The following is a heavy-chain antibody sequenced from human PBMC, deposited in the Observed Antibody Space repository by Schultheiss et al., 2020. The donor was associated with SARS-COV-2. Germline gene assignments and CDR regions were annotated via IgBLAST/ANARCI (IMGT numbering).Heavy chain of an antibody. CDR2: IWYDGSNK. D-gene: IGHD1-14*01. CDR3: AKTTRYDAFDI. V-gene: IGHV3-33*06. J-gene: IGHJ3*02. CDR1: GFTFSSYG. Sequence: GGSLRLSCAASGFTFSSYGMHWVRQAPGKGLEWVAVIWYDGSNKYYADSVKGRFTISRDNSKNTLYLQMNSLRAEDTAVYYCAKTTRYDAFDIWGQGTMVTVSS.